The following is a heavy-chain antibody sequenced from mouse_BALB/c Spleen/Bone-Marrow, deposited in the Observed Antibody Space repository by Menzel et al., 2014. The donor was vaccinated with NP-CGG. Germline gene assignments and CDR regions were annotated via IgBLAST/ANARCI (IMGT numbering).Heavy chain of an antibody. Sequence: QVHVKQSGAELVKPGAPVKLSCKASGYTFTSYWMNWVKQRPGRGLEWIGRIDPSDSETHYNQKFKDKATLTVDKSSSTAYIQLSSLTSEDSAVYYCARRAYGYGFAYWGQGTLVTVSA. V-gene: IGHV1-69*02. CDR2: IDPSDSET. J-gene: IGHJ3*01. CDR1: GYTFTSYW. CDR3: ARRAYGYGFAY. D-gene: IGHD1-2*01.